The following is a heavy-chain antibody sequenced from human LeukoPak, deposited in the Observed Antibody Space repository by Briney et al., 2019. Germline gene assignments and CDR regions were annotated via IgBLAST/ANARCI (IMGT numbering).Heavy chain of an antibody. CDR1: GGSISSSGYY. J-gene: IGHJ4*02. V-gene: IGHV4-39*07. CDR3: ARGVVAAAGRTFDF. CDR2: IYYSGIT. Sequence: SETLSLTCTVSGGSISSSGYYWGWIRQSPGEGLEWIGNIYYSGITYYNPSLKSRVTISVDTSKNQFSLKLSSVTAADTAVYYCARGVVAAAGRTFDFWGQGTLVTVSS. D-gene: IGHD6-13*01.